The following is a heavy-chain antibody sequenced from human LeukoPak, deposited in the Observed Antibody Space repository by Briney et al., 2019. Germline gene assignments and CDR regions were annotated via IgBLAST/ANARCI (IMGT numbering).Heavy chain of an antibody. CDR3: ASVPDPSVNYYYSMDV. Sequence: SETLSLTCTVSGGSISSYYWSWIRQPPGKGLEWVGDIYYSGSTNYNPSLKSRVTISVETSKNQFSLTLSSVSAADTAVYYCASVPDPSVNYYYSMDVWGKGTTVTVSS. V-gene: IGHV4-59*01. CDR2: IYYSGST. J-gene: IGHJ6*04. D-gene: IGHD4-17*01. CDR1: GGSISSYY.